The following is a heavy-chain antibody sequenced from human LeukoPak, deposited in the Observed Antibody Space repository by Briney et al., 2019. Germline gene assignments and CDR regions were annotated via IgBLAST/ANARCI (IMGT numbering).Heavy chain of an antibody. V-gene: IGHV4-4*07. J-gene: IGHJ4*02. CDR1: GGSFSGYY. CDR3: ARDDSSSGLFDY. CDR2: IYTSGST. Sequence: SETLSLTCAVYGGSFSGYYWSWIRQPAGKGLEWIGRIYTSGSTNYNPSLKSRVTMSVDTSKNQFSLKLSSVTAADTAVYYCARDDSSSGLFDYWGQGTLVTVSS. D-gene: IGHD6-6*01.